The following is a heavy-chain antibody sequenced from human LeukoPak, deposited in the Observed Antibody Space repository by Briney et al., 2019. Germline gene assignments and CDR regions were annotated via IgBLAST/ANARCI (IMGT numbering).Heavy chain of an antibody. J-gene: IGHJ5*02. Sequence: SETLSLTCAVYGGSFSGYYWSWIRQPPGKGLEWIGEINHSGSTNYNPSLKSRVTISVDTSKNQFSLKLSSVTAADTAVYYCARETMVRFDPWGQGTLVTVSS. CDR3: ARETMVRFDP. CDR2: INHSGST. CDR1: GGSFSGYY. D-gene: IGHD3-10*01. V-gene: IGHV4-34*01.